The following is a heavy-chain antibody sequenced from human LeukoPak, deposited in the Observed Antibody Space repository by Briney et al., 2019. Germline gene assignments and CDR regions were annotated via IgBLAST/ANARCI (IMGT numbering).Heavy chain of an antibody. J-gene: IGHJ4*02. D-gene: IGHD6-19*01. CDR1: GGSISSSGYY. V-gene: IGHV4-39*07. CDR2: IYHSGST. CDR3: ARRGTRSGSKRGIDY. Sequence: SETLSLTCTVSGGSISSSGYYWGWIRQPPGKGLEWIGSIYHSGSTYYNPSLKSRVTISVDTSKNQFSLKLSSVTAADTAVYYCARRGTRSGSKRGIDYWGQGTLVTVSS.